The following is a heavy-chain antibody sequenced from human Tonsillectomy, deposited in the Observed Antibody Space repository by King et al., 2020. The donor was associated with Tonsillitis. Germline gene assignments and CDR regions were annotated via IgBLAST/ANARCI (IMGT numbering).Heavy chain of an antibody. CDR2: INHSGST. V-gene: IGHV4-34*01. D-gene: IGHD6-13*01. CDR1: GGSFSGYY. Sequence: VQLQQWGAGLLKPSETLSLTCAVYGGSFSGYYWSWIRQPPGKGLEWIGEINHSGSTNYNPSLKSRVTISVDTSKNQFSLKLSSETAADTAVYYCARVPYSSSWYADYWGQGTLVTVSS. J-gene: IGHJ4*02. CDR3: ARVPYSSSWYADY.